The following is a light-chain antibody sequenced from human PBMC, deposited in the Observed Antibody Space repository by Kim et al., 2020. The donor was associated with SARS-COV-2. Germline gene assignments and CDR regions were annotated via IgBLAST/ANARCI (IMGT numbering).Light chain of an antibody. CDR2: EVT. Sequence: GHSVAISCTGTSSDFGGYNYISWYQHHPGKAPKLMIYEVTKRPSGVPGRFSGSKSGNTASLTVSGLQAEDEADYYCGSYVGNNNFVFGTGTKVTVL. CDR1: SSDFGGYNY. J-gene: IGLJ1*01. CDR3: GSYVGNNNFV. V-gene: IGLV2-8*01.